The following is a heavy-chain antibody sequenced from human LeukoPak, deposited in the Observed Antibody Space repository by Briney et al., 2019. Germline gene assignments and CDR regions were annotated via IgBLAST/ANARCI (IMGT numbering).Heavy chain of an antibody. Sequence: GGSLRLSCAASGFTFSSYAMSWVRQAPGKGLEWVSAISGSGGSTYYADSVKGRFTISRDNAKNSLYLQMNSLRAEDTAVYYRARDRSDDILTGSLDYWGQGTLVTVSS. V-gene: IGHV3-23*01. CDR1: GFTFSSYA. CDR3: ARDRSDDILTGSLDY. J-gene: IGHJ4*02. D-gene: IGHD3-9*01. CDR2: ISGSGGST.